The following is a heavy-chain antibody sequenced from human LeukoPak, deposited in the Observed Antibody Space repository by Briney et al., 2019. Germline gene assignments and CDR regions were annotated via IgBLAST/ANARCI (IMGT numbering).Heavy chain of an antibody. CDR2: ISAYNGNT. CDR1: GYTFTSYG. J-gene: IGHJ5*02. Sequence: ASVKLSFKSSGYTFTSYGISWVRQPPRQGLEWMGWISAYNGNTNYAQKLQGRVTMTTDTSTSTAYMELRSLRSDDTAVYYCARDGLGLPNWFDPWGQGTLVTVSS. CDR3: ARDGLGLPNWFDP. V-gene: IGHV1-18*01. D-gene: IGHD1-7*01.